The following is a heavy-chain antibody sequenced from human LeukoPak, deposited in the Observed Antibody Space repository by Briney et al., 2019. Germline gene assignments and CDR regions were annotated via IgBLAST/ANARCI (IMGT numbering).Heavy chain of an antibody. CDR3: ARGSGRYCSGGSCYPRTYYFDY. Sequence: SETLSLTCAVSGGSISSSNWWSWVRQPPGKGLEWIGEIYHSGSTSYNPSLESRVTISVDKSKNQFSLKLSSVTAADTAVYYCARGSGRYCSGGSCYPRTYYFDYWGQGTLVTVSS. CDR2: IYHSGST. D-gene: IGHD2-15*01. V-gene: IGHV4-4*02. J-gene: IGHJ4*02. CDR1: GGSISSSNW.